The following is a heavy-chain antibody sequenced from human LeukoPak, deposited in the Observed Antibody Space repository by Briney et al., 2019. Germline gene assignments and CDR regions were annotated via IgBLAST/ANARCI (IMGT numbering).Heavy chain of an antibody. Sequence: PSETLSLTCTVSGGSISSSSYYWGWIRQPPGKGLEWIGSIYYSGSTYYNPSLKSRVTISVDTSKNQFSLKLSSVTAADTAVYYCARQLEQWLELYFDYWGQGTLVTVSS. J-gene: IGHJ4*02. CDR3: ARQLEQWLELYFDY. V-gene: IGHV4-39*01. CDR1: GGSISSSSYY. D-gene: IGHD6-19*01. CDR2: IYYSGST.